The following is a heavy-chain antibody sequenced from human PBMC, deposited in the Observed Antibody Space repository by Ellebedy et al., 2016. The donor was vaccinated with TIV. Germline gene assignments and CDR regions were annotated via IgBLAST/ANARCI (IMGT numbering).Heavy chain of an antibody. J-gene: IGHJ4*02. V-gene: IGHV3-23*01. CDR2: ISGSGDRT. D-gene: IGHD3-22*01. Sequence: PGGSLRLSCAASGFTFSIYAMSWVRQAPGKGLEWVSLISGSGDRTYYADSVKGRFTISRDNSKDTLYVQMNSLRAEDTAVYYCARGEWQLPGYDSSAHACFGYWGQGTLVTVSS. CDR1: GFTFSIYA. CDR3: ARGEWQLPGYDSSAHACFGY.